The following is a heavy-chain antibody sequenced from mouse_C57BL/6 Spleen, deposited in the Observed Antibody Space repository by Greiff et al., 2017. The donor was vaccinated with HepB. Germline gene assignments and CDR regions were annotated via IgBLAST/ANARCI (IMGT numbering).Heavy chain of an antibody. CDR3: ARYGYYLYAMDY. Sequence: EVQLQQSGPVLVKPGASVKMSCKASGYTFTDYYMNWVKQSHGKSLEWIGVINPYNGGTSYNQKFKGKATLTVDKSSSTAYMELNRLTSEDSAVYYCARYGYYLYAMDYWGQGTSVTVSS. V-gene: IGHV1-19*01. D-gene: IGHD2-3*01. CDR2: INPYNGGT. J-gene: IGHJ4*01. CDR1: GYTFTDYY.